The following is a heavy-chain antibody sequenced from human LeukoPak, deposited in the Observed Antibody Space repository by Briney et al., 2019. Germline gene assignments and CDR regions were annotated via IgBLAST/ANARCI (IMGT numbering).Heavy chain of an antibody. CDR1: GFTFSSYS. V-gene: IGHV3-21*01. J-gene: IGHJ4*02. Sequence: PGGSLRLSCAASGFTFSSYSMNWVRQAPGKGLEWVSSISSSSYIYYADSVKGRFTISRDNAKNSLYLQMNSLRAEDTAVYYCARDTTGIAVAGTGYWGQGTLATVSS. D-gene: IGHD6-19*01. CDR2: ISSSSYI. CDR3: ARDTTGIAVAGTGY.